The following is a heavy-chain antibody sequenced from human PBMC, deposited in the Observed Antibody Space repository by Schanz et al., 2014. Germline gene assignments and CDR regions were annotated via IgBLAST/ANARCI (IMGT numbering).Heavy chain of an antibody. D-gene: IGHD2-15*01. Sequence: EQLVESGGGLVKPGGSLRLSCAASGFTFSNYAMSWVRQAPGKGLEWVSGFIVDSGNTYYAGSVKGRFSISRDYSKNTLYLQMNTLRAEDTAVYYCARDRGYCSGGSCLTFDYWGQGTLVTVSS. J-gene: IGHJ4*02. V-gene: IGHV3-23*04. CDR3: ARDRGYCSGGSCLTFDY. CDR2: FIVDSGNT. CDR1: GFTFSNYA.